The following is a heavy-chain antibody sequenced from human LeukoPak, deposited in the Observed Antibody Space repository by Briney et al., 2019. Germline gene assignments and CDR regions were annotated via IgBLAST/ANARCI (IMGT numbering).Heavy chain of an antibody. D-gene: IGHD3-10*01. V-gene: IGHV1-8*01. CDR3: AGGPSLWFGGYYYYYYMDV. J-gene: IGHJ6*03. Sequence: ASVKVSCKASGYTFTSYDINWVRQATGQGLEWMGWMNPNSGNTGYAQKFQGRVTMTRNTSISTAYMELSSLRSEDTAVYYCAGGPSLWFGGYYYYYYMDVWGKGTTVTISS. CDR2: MNPNSGNT. CDR1: GYTFTSYD.